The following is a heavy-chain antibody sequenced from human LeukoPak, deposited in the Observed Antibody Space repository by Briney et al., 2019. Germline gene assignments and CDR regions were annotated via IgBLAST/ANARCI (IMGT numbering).Heavy chain of an antibody. CDR3: VSRSYRLLLSGADADF. D-gene: IGHD2-2*01. V-gene: IGHV3-64*01. J-gene: IGHJ4*02. CDR2: ISSNGGST. Sequence: GGSLRLSCAASGFTFSSYAMHWVRQAPGKGLEYVSAISSNGGSTYYANSVKGRFTISRDNAKNSLYLQMNSLRVEDTAVYYCVSRSYRLLLSGADADFWGQGTLVTVSS. CDR1: GFTFSSYA.